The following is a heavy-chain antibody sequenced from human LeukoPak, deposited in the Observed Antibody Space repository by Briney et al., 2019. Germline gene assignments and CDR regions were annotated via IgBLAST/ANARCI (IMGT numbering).Heavy chain of an antibody. CDR1: GYTFTSYD. CDR2: MNPNSGNT. V-gene: IGHV1-8*01. CDR3: ARAAPTYYYDTSGYLIDY. D-gene: IGHD3-22*01. Sequence: PLASVKVSCQASGYTFTSYDINWVRQATGQGLEWMGWMNPNSGNTGYAQKFQGRVTMTRNTSISTAYLELSSLRSEDTAVYYCARAAPTYYYDTSGYLIDYWGQGILVTVSS. J-gene: IGHJ4*02.